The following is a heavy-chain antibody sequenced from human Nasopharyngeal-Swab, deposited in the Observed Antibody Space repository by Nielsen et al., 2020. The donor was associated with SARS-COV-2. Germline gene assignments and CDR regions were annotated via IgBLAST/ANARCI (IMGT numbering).Heavy chain of an antibody. D-gene: IGHD6-13*01. V-gene: IGHV4-39*07. CDR3: ARGCSEYSSSCNEDYFDY. Sequence: SETLSLTCTVSGGSISSSSYYWGWIRQPPGKGLEWIGSIYYSGSTYYNPSLKSRVTISVDTSKNQFSLKLGSVTAADTAVYYCARGCSEYSSSCNEDYFDYWGQGTLVTVSS. CDR2: IYYSGST. CDR1: GGSISSSSYY. J-gene: IGHJ4*02.